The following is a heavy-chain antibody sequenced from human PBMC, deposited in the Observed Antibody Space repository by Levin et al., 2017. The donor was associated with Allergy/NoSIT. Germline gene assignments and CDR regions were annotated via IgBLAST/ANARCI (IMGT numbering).Heavy chain of an antibody. CDR1: FFPFLLSS. Sequence: LLFSSSFFPFLLSSLHWVRQAPGKGLEWVAVISYDGSNKYYADSVKGRFTISRDHSKNTLYLQMNSLRAEDTAVYYCARAPGYSDGYGDYWGQGTLVTVSS. CDR2: ISYDGSNK. J-gene: IGHJ4*02. V-gene: IGHV3-30-3*01. CDR3: ARAPGYSDGYGDY. D-gene: IGHD5-18*01.